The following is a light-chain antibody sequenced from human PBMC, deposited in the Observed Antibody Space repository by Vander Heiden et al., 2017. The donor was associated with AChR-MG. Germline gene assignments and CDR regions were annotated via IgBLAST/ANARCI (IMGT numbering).Light chain of an antibody. Sequence: DTVLPQSPDSLAGFLGERATINCKYSQNSLYSCNNKNYLAWYQQKPGQPPKLLIYCASTREAGVPDRFSGSGSGTDVTIIISSRQDDDVAVYYCQQFYDMSALTFGGGTKVDIK. CDR2: CAS. CDR1: QNSLYSCNNKNY. J-gene: IGKJ4*01. CDR3: QQFYDMSALT. V-gene: IGKV4-1*01.